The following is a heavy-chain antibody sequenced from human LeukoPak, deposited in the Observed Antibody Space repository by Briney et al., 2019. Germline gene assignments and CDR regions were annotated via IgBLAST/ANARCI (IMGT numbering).Heavy chain of an antibody. D-gene: IGHD3-3*01. CDR3: AKDRDDFWSEGLFDY. CDR2: IRYDGSNK. J-gene: IGHJ4*02. CDR1: GFTFSSYG. V-gene: IGHV3-30*02. Sequence: GGSLRLSCAASGFTFSSYGMHWVRQAPGKGLEWVAFIRYDGSNKYYADSVKGRFTISRDNSKNTLYLQMNSLRAEDTAVYYCAKDRDDFWSEGLFDYWGQGTLVTVSS.